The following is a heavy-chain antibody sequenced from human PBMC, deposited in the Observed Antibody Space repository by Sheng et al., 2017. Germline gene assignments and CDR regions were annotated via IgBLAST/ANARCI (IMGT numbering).Heavy chain of an antibody. CDR2: INPNSGGT. J-gene: IGHJ6*03. D-gene: IGHD6-19*01. CDR3: ARDRIAVAGTAALINYYYYYMDV. V-gene: IGHV1-2*02. Sequence: QVQLVQSGAEVKKPGASVKVSCKASGYTFTGYYMHWVRQAPGQGLEWMGWINPNSGGTNYAQKFQGRVTMTRDTSISTAYMELSRLRSDDTAVYYCARDRIAVAGTAALINYYYYYMDVWGKGTTVTVSS. CDR1: GYTFTGYY.